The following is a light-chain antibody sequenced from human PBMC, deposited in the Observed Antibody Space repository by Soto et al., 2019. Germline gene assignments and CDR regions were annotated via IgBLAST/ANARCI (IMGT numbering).Light chain of an antibody. J-gene: IGKJ2*01. CDR2: GAS. Sequence: EIVMRQSPATLSVSPGERATLSCRASQSVSSNLAWYQQKPGQAPRLLIYGASTRATGIPARFSGSGPGTEFTLTISSLQSEDFAVYYCQQYNNWPPYTFGQGTKVDIK. CDR3: QQYNNWPPYT. V-gene: IGKV3-15*01. CDR1: QSVSSN.